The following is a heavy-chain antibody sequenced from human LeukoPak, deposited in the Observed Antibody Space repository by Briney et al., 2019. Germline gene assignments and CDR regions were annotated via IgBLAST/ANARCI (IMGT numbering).Heavy chain of an antibody. Sequence: PSETLSLTCAVSGYSISSGYYWGWIRQPPGKGLEWIGSIYHSGSTYYNPSLKSRVTISVDTSKNQFSLKLSSVTAADTAVYYCARVGGYGSNWFDPWGQGTLVTVSS. J-gene: IGHJ5*02. D-gene: IGHD3-10*01. CDR3: ARVGGYGSNWFDP. CDR1: GYSISSGYY. V-gene: IGHV4-38-2*01. CDR2: IYHSGST.